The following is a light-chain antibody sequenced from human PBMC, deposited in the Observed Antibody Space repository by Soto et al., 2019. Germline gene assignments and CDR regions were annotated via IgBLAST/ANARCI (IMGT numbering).Light chain of an antibody. Sequence: EIVMTQSPATLSVSPGERATLSYRASQSVSSSLAWFQQKPGQAPRLLIYAASARATGIAARLSGSGSGTEFTLTISSLQSEDFEVYYCLQHKSWPFTFGQGTKLEIK. CDR2: AAS. J-gene: IGKJ2*01. CDR3: LQHKSWPFT. CDR1: QSVSSS. V-gene: IGKV3-15*01.